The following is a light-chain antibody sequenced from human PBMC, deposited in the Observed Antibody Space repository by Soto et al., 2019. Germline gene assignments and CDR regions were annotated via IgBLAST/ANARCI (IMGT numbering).Light chain of an antibody. J-gene: IGKJ4*01. Sequence: DIQMTQSPSSLSASVGDRVTITCRASQSISTYLNWYQQKPGKVPKLLIYAASSLQSGVPSRFSGSGSGTYFTLTISSLQPEDFATYYYQQIHTTFTFGGWTTVEIK. CDR2: AAS. CDR1: QSISTY. V-gene: IGKV1-39*01. CDR3: QQIHTTFT.